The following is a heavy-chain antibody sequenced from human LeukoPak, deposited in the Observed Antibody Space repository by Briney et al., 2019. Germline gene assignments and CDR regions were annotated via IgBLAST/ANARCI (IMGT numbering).Heavy chain of an antibody. CDR1: GFTFSDYY. CDR2: IKDDGSEK. V-gene: IGHV3-7*01. CDR3: ARDMVATSWPSR. D-gene: IGHD5-12*01. Sequence: GGSLRLSCAASGFTFSDYYMSWIRQAPGKGLEWVASIKDDGSEKYYVDSVKGRFTISRDNAKNSLFLQMSSLRAEDTAVYYCARDMVATSWPSRWGQGTLVTVSS. J-gene: IGHJ4*02.